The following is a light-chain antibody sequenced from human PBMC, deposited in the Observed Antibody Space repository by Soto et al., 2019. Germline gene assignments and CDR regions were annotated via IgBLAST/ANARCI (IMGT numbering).Light chain of an antibody. V-gene: IGLV2-14*01. CDR3: SLYTSSDTPYV. CDR1: SSDVGAYDY. J-gene: IGLJ1*01. Sequence: QSVLTQPASVSGSPGQSITISCTGTSSDVGAYDYVSWYQQHPDKAPKLIIYVVSNRPSGVSNRCSGSKSGNTASLTISGLQAEDEADYYCSLYTSSDTPYVFGTGTKLTVL. CDR2: VVS.